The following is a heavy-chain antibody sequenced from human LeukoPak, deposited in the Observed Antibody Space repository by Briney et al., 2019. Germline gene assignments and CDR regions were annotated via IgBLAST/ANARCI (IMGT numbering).Heavy chain of an antibody. D-gene: IGHD4-17*01. J-gene: IGHJ4*02. CDR3: ARGQTTVTS. CDR2: IKQDGSEK. V-gene: IGHV3-7*03. CDR1: GVTFSSYW. Sequence: GGSLRLSCAASGVTFSSYWMSWVRQAPGKGLEWVANIKQDGSEKYYLDSVKGRFTISRDNAKNSLYLQMNSLRAEDTAVYYCARGQTTVTSWGQGTLVTVSS.